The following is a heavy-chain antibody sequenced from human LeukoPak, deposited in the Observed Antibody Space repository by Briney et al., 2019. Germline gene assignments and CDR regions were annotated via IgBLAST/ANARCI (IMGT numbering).Heavy chain of an antibody. CDR3: ASRYCSSTSCSNDAFDI. CDR2: INPNSGGT. D-gene: IGHD2-2*01. Sequence: ASVKVSCKASGYTFTGYYMHWVRQAPGQGLEWMGWINPNSGGTNYAQKFQGRVTMTRDTSISTAYMELSRLRSDDTAVYYRASRYCSSTSCSNDAFDIWGQGTMVTVSS. CDR1: GYTFTGYY. V-gene: IGHV1-2*02. J-gene: IGHJ3*02.